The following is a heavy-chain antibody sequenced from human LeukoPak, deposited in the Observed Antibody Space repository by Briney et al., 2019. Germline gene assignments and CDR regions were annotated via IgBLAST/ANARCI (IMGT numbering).Heavy chain of an antibody. V-gene: IGHV3-23*01. CDR1: GFTFSNYA. CDR2: ISGSGTNT. J-gene: IGHJ4*02. CDR3: ATQNFDY. Sequence: GGSLRLSCAASGFTFSNYAMSWVRQAPGRGLEWVSTISGSGTNTYYADSVKGRFTISRDNSENTLFLQMNSLRAEDTAIYYCATQNFDYWGQGTLVTVSS.